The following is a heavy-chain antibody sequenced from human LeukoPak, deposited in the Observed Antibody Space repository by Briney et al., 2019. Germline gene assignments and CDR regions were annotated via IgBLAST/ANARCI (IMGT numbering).Heavy chain of an antibody. V-gene: IGHV1-2*02. J-gene: IGHJ6*03. CDR2: INPKSGDT. CDR1: GYTFSGYY. Sequence: ASVKVSCKGSGYTFSGYYMHWVRQAPGQGLEWMGWINPKSGDTKYAQKFQGRVTMTRDTSISTACMELSSLRSEDTAVYYCARDHSSSWYGGGSYYYYYYMDVWGKGTTVTVSS. CDR3: ARDHSSSWYGGGSYYYYYYMDV. D-gene: IGHD6-13*01.